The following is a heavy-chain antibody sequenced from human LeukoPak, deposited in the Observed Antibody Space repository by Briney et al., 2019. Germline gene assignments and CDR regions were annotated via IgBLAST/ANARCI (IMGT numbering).Heavy chain of an antibody. D-gene: IGHD5-12*01. V-gene: IGHV3-30*03. CDR2: ISYDGNNK. CDR1: GFTFSNYG. CDR3: ARGLVATFDY. Sequence: GGSLRLSCAASGFTFSNYGMHWVRQAPGKGLEWVALISYDGNNKYYADSVKGRFTISRDNSKNTLYLQMNSLRAEDTAVYYCARGLVATFDYWGQGTLVTVSS. J-gene: IGHJ4*02.